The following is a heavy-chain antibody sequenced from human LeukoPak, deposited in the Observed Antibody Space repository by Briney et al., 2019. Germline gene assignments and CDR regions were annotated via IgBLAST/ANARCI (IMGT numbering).Heavy chain of an antibody. J-gene: IGHJ5*02. Sequence: GGSLRLSCAASGFTFSSYSMNWVRQAPGKGLEWVSYISSSSSTIYYADSVKGRFTISRDNAKNSLYLQMNSLRAEDTAVYYCARDLIVVVITNWFDPWGQGTLVTVSS. CDR2: ISSSSSTI. V-gene: IGHV3-48*01. CDR1: GFTFSSYS. CDR3: ARDLIVVVITNWFDP. D-gene: IGHD3-22*01.